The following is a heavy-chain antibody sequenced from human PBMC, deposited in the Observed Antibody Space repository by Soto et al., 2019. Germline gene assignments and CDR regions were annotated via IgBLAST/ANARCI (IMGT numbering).Heavy chain of an antibody. D-gene: IGHD4-17*01. J-gene: IGHJ6*02. Sequence: QVQLVQSGAEVKKPGSSVKVSCKASGGTFSSYAISWVRQAPGQGLEWMGGIIPIFGTANYAQKFQGRVTITADESTSTGYMELSSLRSEDTAVYYCAPPDYGDYGNYYYYGMDVWGQGTTVTVSS. CDR2: IIPIFGTA. V-gene: IGHV1-69*01. CDR1: GGTFSSYA. CDR3: APPDYGDYGNYYYYGMDV.